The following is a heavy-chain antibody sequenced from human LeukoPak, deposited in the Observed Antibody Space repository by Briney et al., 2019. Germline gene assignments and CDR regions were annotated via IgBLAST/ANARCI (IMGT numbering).Heavy chain of an antibody. CDR3: ARIVVVPAANDAFDI. CDR2: IYYSGST. CDR1: GGSISSYY. D-gene: IGHD2-2*01. J-gene: IGHJ3*02. Sequence: SETLSLTCTVSGGSISSYYWSWIRQPPGKGLEWIAFIYYSGSTHYKPSLKSRVTISVDTSKNQFSLKLSSVTAADTAVYYCARIVVVPAANDAFDIWGQGTMVTVSS. V-gene: IGHV4-59*08.